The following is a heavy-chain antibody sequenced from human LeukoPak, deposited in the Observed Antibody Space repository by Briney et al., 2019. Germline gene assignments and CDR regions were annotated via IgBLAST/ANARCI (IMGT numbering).Heavy chain of an antibody. V-gene: IGHV3-33*01. D-gene: IGHD5-24*01. CDR2: IWYDGSNK. J-gene: IGHJ6*02. CDR3: ARERMAHSYYYGMDV. CDR1: GFTFSSYG. Sequence: PGGSLRLSCAASGFTFSSYGMHWVRQAPGKGLEWVAVIWYDGSNKYYADSVKGRFTISRDNSKNTLYLQMNSLRAEDTAVYYCARERMAHSYYYGMDVWGQGTTVTVSS.